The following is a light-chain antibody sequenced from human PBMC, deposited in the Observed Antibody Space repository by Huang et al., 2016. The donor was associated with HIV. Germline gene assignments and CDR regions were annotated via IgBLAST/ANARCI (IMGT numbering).Light chain of an antibody. V-gene: IGKV1-39*01. J-gene: IGKJ2*01. CDR2: AAS. CDR1: QTVYMY. Sequence: DIQMTQSPSSLSASLGDRVTMSCRASQTVYMYLNWYQQTPGRAPKLLSYAASNLQSDVPSRFSGTGSGTNFTLTISSVQPADFVIYVCQQTYNVPRTFGQGTALEIK. CDR3: QQTYNVPRT.